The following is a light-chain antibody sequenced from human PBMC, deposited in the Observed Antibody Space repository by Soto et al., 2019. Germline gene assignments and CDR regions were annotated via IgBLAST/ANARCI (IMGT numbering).Light chain of an antibody. CDR3: AAWDDSLNGRV. CDR2: SNN. Sequence: QSALTQPPSASGTPGQRVTISCSGSSSNIGSHTVNWYQHLPGTAPKLLTYSNNQRPSGVPDRFSGSKSGTSASLAISGLQSEDEADYYCAAWDDSLNGRVFGGGTKLTVL. V-gene: IGLV1-44*01. J-gene: IGLJ3*02. CDR1: SSNIGSHT.